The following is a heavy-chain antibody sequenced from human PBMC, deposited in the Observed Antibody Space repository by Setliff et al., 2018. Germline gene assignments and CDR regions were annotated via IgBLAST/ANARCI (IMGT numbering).Heavy chain of an antibody. CDR1: GGSISSGSYY. Sequence: TLSLTCTVSGGSISSGSYYWSWIRQPAGKGLEWIGRIYTSGSTNYNPSLKSRVTISVDTSKNQFSLKLSSVTAADTAVYYCARDPNSGSYWNYYYYDMDVWGQGTTVTVSS. J-gene: IGHJ6*02. V-gene: IGHV4-61*02. D-gene: IGHD1-26*01. CDR3: ARDPNSGSYWNYYYYDMDV. CDR2: IYTSGST.